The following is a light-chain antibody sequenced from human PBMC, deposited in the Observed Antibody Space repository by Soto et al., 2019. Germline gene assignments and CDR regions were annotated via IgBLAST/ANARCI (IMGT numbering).Light chain of an antibody. CDR3: SSYTTSSSWV. V-gene: IGLV2-14*01. CDR1: SSDVGGYNY. Sequence: QSALTQPASVSGSPGQSITISCTGTSSDVGGYNYVSWYQQFPGRAPTPVIYEVSNRPPGISNRFSGSKSGNTASLTISGLQTEDEADYYCSSYTTSSSWVFGGGTKVTVL. J-gene: IGLJ3*02. CDR2: EVS.